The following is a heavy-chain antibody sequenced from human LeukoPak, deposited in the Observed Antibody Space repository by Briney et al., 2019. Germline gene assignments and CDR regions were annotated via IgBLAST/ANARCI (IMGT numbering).Heavy chain of an antibody. CDR1: GYSISSGYY. V-gene: IGHV4-4*07. Sequence: SETLSLTCTVSGYSISSGYYWGWIRQPAGKGLEWIGRIYTSGSTNYNPSLKSRVTMSVDTSKNQFSLKLSSVTAADTAVYYCARHTSSITMVRGVMDYYYYMDVWGKGTTVTISS. J-gene: IGHJ6*03. CDR3: ARHTSSITMVRGVMDYYYYMDV. D-gene: IGHD3-10*01. CDR2: IYTSGST.